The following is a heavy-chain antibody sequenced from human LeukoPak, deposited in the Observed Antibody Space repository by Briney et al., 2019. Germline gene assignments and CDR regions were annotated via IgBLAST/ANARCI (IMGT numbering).Heavy chain of an antibody. V-gene: IGHV4-59*08. D-gene: IGHD4-23*01. J-gene: IGHJ4*02. CDR3: AGLRSTVAWASFDY. CDR1: GSISSYY. Sequence: SETLSLTCIVSGSISSYYWTWIRQPPGKGLEWIGHSYFTGNPNYNPSLKSRVTISVDPPKNQFSLKLTSVAAADTAVYYCAGLRSTVAWASFDYWGQGILVTVSS. CDR2: SYFTGNP.